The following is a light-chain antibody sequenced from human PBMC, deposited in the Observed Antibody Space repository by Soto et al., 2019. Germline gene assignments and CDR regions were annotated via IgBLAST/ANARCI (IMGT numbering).Light chain of an antibody. J-gene: IGKJ1*01. V-gene: IGKV1-5*03. CDR3: QQYNSYST. CDR2: KAS. Sequence: DIQMTQSPSTLSASVGDRVTITCRASQSISSWLAWYQQKPGKAPKLLIYKASSLESGVPSRFSGSGSGTEFTLTISSLKPDDFATYDCQQYNSYSTFGQGTKVEIK. CDR1: QSISSW.